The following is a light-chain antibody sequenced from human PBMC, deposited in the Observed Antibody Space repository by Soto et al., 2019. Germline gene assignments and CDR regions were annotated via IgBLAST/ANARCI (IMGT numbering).Light chain of an antibody. CDR2: RAS. J-gene: IGKJ1*01. V-gene: IGKV3-15*01. Sequence: EVVMTQSPATLSVSPGEGATLSCRASQSVANNVAWYQQKPGQAPRLLIYRASTRATGIPARFSGSGYGREFVLTISSLQAEDVVVYHCQQHTNWPPWTFGQGTRVEIK. CDR1: QSVANN. CDR3: QQHTNWPPWT.